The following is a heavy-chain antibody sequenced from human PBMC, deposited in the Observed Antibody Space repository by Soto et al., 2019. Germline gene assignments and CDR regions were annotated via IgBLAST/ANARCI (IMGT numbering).Heavy chain of an antibody. Sequence: GGSLRLSCAASGFTFSSYGMHWVRQAPGKGLEWVAVISYDGSNKYYADSVKGRFTISRDNSKNTLYLQMNSLRAEDTAVYYCAKGGYYYDSSGYPSDYWRQGTLVTV. D-gene: IGHD3-22*01. CDR3: AKGGYYYDSSGYPSDY. J-gene: IGHJ4*02. CDR1: GFTFSSYG. CDR2: ISYDGSNK. V-gene: IGHV3-30*18.